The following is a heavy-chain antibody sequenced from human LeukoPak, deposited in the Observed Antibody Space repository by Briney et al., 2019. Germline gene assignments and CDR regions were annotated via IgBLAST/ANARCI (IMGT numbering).Heavy chain of an antibody. CDR1: GASFSSGDQY. J-gene: IGHJ2*01. CDR3: ARDQRCSRFDGGCDQWYFDL. CDR2: IHPSGRL. D-gene: IGHD3-10*02. Sequence: SQTLSLTCTVSGASFSSGDQYWNWIRQSPGKGLEWIGSIHPSGRLYNNPSLESRVTISIDTSKNQFSLNLNSATAADTAVYYCARDQRCSRFDGGCDQWYFDLWGRGTLVTVSS. V-gene: IGHV4-31*03.